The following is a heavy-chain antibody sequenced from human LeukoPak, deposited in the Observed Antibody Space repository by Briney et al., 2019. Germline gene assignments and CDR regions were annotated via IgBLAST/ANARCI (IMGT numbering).Heavy chain of an antibody. J-gene: IGHJ4*02. V-gene: IGHV3-7*01. CDR1: GFTFGSYA. CDR3: ARNPHSYGLYYFDY. Sequence: GGSLRLSCLASGFTFGSYAMSWVRQAPGKGLEWVANVKQDGSEKNYVDSVKGRFTISRDNTKNSLNLQMNSLRAEDTAVYYCARNPHSYGLYYFDYWGQGTLVTVSS. CDR2: VKQDGSEK. D-gene: IGHD5-18*01.